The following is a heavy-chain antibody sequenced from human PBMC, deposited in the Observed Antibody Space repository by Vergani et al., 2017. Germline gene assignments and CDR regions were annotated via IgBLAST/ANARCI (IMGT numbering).Heavy chain of an antibody. D-gene: IGHD6-13*01. CDR1: GGSISSSSYY. J-gene: IGHJ4*02. Sequence: QLQLQESGPGLVKPSETLSLTCTVSGGSISSSSYYWGWIRQPPGKGLEWIGSIYYSGSTYYNPSLKSRVTISVDTSKNQFSLKLSSVTAADTAVYYCAIQQQLPSFDYWGQGTLVTVSS. V-gene: IGHV4-39*01. CDR3: AIQQQLPSFDY. CDR2: IYYSGST.